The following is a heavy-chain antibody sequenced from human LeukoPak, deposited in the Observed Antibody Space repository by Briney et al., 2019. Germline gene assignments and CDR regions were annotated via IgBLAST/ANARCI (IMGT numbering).Heavy chain of an antibody. CDR2: IYYSGIT. V-gene: IGHV4-39*01. CDR1: GGSISSSTYY. CDR3: ARLSSVTCCRGGSCSRGGYDY. J-gene: IGHJ4*02. D-gene: IGHD2-15*01. Sequence: SETLSLTCTVSGGSISSSTYYWGWIRQPPGKALEWIANIYYSGITAYNPSLKSRVTISVDMPNNQFSLELTSVTAADTAVYYCARLSSVTCCRGGSCSRGGYDYWGQGTLVTVSS.